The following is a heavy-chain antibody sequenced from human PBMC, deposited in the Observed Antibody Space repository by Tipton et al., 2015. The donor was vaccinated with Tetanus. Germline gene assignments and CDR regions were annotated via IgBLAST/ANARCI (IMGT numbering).Heavy chain of an antibody. D-gene: IGHD6-13*01. CDR1: GGSVSSGSYY. Sequence: TLSLTCTVSGGSVSSGSYYWSWIRQPPGKGLEWIGYIYYSGSTYYNPSLKSRVTISVDTSKNQFSLKLSSVTAADTAVYYCARVVGAAAGTKVDYWGQGTLVTVSS. CDR2: IYYSGST. V-gene: IGHV4-31*03. CDR3: ARVVGAAAGTKVDY. J-gene: IGHJ4*02.